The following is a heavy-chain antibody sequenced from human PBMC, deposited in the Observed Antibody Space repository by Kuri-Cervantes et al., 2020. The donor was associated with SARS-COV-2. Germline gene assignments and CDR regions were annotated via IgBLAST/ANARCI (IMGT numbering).Heavy chain of an antibody. CDR3: ARGIAMAVPREYYFDY. J-gene: IGHJ4*02. CDR1: GFTFGDYA. Sequence: GESLKISCTASGFTFGDYAMSWVRQAPGKGLEWVSSISSSSSYIYYADSVKGRFTISRDNAKNSLYLQMNSLRAEDTAVYYCARGIAMAVPREYYFDYWGQGTLVTVSS. V-gene: IGHV3-21*01. CDR2: ISSSSSYI. D-gene: IGHD2-2*01.